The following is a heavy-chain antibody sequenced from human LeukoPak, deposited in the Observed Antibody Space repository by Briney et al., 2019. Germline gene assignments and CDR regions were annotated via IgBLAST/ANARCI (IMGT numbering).Heavy chain of an antibody. V-gene: IGHV4-39*01. CDR3: ARHPYYYESSGYPRFLDS. J-gene: IGHJ4*02. D-gene: IGHD3-22*01. CDR2: IYYSGST. CDR1: GGSISSSSYY. Sequence: PSETLSLTCTVSGGSISSSSYYWGWLRQPPGKGLEWIGSIYYSGSTFYNPSLKSRVTISENTAKSQYSLKLSSVTAADTAVYYCARHPYYYESSGYPRFLDSWGQGTLVTVSS.